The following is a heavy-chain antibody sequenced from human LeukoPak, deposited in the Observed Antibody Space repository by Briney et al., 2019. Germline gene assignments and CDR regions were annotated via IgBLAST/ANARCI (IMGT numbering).Heavy chain of an antibody. CDR2: IYYSGST. D-gene: IGHD6-13*01. V-gene: IGHV4-39*07. J-gene: IGHJ4*02. CDR1: GGSISSSSYY. CDR3: ARDWAYSSSWYFRPSAFDY. Sequence: SETLSLTCTVSGGSISSSSYYWGWIRQPPGKGLEWIGSIYYSGSTYYNPSLKSRVTISVDTSKNQFSLKLSSVTAADTAVYYCARDWAYSSSWYFRPSAFDYWGQGTLVTVSS.